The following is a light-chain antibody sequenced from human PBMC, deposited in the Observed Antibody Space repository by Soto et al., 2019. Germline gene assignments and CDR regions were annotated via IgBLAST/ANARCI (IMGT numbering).Light chain of an antibody. CDR2: LEGSGSS. J-gene: IGLJ3*02. V-gene: IGLV4-60*02. Sequence: QLVLTQSSSASASLGSSVKLTCTLSSGHRSYIIAWHQQQPGKAPRYLMKLEGSGSSNKGSGVPDRFSVSSSGADRYLTISDLQYVDEAGYSCETWDFNTRVFGGGTKLTVL. CDR1: SGHRSYI. CDR3: ETWDFNTRV.